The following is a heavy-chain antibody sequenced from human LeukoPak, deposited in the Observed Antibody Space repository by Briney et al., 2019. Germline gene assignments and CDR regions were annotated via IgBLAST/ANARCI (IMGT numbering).Heavy chain of an antibody. D-gene: IGHD3-22*01. V-gene: IGHV1-8*01. CDR3: AKDHWNYYDSSGYPTLYYFDY. CDR2: MNPNSGNT. J-gene: IGHJ4*02. Sequence: ASVKVSCKASGYTFTSYDINWVRQATGQGLEWMGWMNPNSGNTGYAQKFQGRVTMTRNTSISTAYMELSSLRAEDTAVYYCAKDHWNYYDSSGYPTLYYFDYWGQGTLVTVSS. CDR1: GYTFTSYD.